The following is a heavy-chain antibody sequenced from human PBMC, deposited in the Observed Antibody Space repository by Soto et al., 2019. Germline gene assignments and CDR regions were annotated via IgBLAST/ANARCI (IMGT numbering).Heavy chain of an antibody. CDR3: ARLIAGEGGGYYYYGMDV. CDR1: GGSISSGGYS. CDR2: IYHSGST. J-gene: IGHJ6*02. Sequence: SETLSLTCAVSGGSISSGGYSWNWIRQPPGKGLEWIGYIYHSGSTSYNPSLKSRVSISVDKSKNQFSLKLSSVTAADTAVYYCARLIAGEGGGYYYYGMDVWGQGTTVTVSS. V-gene: IGHV4-30-2*01. D-gene: IGHD1-26*01.